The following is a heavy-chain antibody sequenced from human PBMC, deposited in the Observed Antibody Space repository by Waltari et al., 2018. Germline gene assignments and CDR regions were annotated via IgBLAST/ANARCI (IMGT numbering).Heavy chain of an antibody. Sequence: EVQLLESGGGLIQPGGSLTLSCVASGFNYNNYAMSWVRQAPGKGLEWVSGISESGGDTYYTDSVKGRFTVTRDNSRKTVFLQMNSLRAEDTAIYYCAKDQMERAGRPFTFDYWGQGILVTVSS. CDR3: AKDQMERAGRPFTFDY. CDR1: GFNYNNYA. J-gene: IGHJ4*02. D-gene: IGHD6-13*01. CDR2: ISESGGDT. V-gene: IGHV3-23*01.